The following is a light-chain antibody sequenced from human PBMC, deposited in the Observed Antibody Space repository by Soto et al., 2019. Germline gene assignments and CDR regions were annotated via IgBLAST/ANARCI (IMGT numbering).Light chain of an antibody. V-gene: IGKV1-5*03. CDR1: QSISSW. J-gene: IGKJ1*01. CDR3: QQYNSYWT. CDR2: KAS. Sequence: DIQMTQSPSTLSASVGDSVTITCRASQSISSWLAWYQQKPGKAPKLLIYKASSLESGVPSRFSGSGYGTEFTLTISSLQPDDFATYYCQQYNSYWTFGQGTKVDIK.